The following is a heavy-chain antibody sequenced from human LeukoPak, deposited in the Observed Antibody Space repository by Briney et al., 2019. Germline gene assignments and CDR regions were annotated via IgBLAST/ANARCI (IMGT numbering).Heavy chain of an antibody. CDR3: ARDWGGIEVNGSQCDY. Sequence: ASVKVSCKACGYSFSTYGVSWVRQAPGQGLEWMGWISAHNGNTIYAQSFQGRVTMTTDTSTNTAYMELRSLRSDDTAIFYCARDWGGIEVNGSQCDYWGKGTLVTVSS. CDR1: GYSFSTYG. D-gene: IGHD6-13*01. J-gene: IGHJ4*02. CDR2: ISAHNGNT. V-gene: IGHV1-18*01.